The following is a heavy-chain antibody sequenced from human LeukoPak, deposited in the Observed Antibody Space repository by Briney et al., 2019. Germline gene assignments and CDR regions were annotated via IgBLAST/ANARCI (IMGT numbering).Heavy chain of an antibody. CDR2: ISGSGGST. D-gene: IGHD6-13*01. V-gene: IGHV3-23*01. Sequence: PGGSLRLSCAASGFTFSSYAMSWVRQAPGKGLEWVSAISGSGGSTYYADSVKGRFTISRDNSKNTLYLQMNSLRAEDTAVHYCAKVRVYLDNQDAFDIWGQGTMVTVSS. CDR3: AKVRVYLDNQDAFDI. CDR1: GFTFSSYA. J-gene: IGHJ3*02.